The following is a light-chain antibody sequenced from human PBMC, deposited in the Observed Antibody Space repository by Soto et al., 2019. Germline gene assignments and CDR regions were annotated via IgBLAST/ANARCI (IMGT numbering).Light chain of an antibody. CDR1: QSVDTY. CDR2: DAS. Sequence: EVVLTQSPATLSLSPGERATLSCRASQSVDTYLAWYQQKPGQPPRLLIYDASNRATGIPARFSGSGSVTDFTLTITTLEPEDFAVYYCQQRSNWPPWTFGPGTKV. V-gene: IGKV3-11*01. CDR3: QQRSNWPPWT. J-gene: IGKJ3*01.